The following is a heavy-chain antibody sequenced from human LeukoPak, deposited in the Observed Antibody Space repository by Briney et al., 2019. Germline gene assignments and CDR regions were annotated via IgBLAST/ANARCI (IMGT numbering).Heavy chain of an antibody. V-gene: IGHV3-23*01. CDR1: GFTFSSYA. CDR3: ANTHRHWFDP. CDR2: ISVSGGST. J-gene: IGHJ5*02. Sequence: PGGSLSLSCAASGFTFSSYAMSWVRQAPGQGLEWVSAISVSGGSTYYADSVKGRFTISRDNSKNTLYLQMNSLRAEDTAVYYCANTHRHWFDPWGQGTLVTVSS.